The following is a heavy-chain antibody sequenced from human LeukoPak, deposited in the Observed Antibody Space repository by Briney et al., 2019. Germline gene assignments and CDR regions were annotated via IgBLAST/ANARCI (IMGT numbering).Heavy chain of an antibody. CDR2: IIPIFGIA. J-gene: IGHJ6*02. Sequence: SVKVSCKASGGTFSSYAISWVRQAPGQGLEWMGRIIPIFGIANYAQKFQGRVTITADKSTSTAYMELSSLRSEDTAVYYCASKPYSSSTSCWHGMDVWGQGTTVTVSS. CDR3: ASKPYSSSTSCWHGMDV. D-gene: IGHD2-2*01. V-gene: IGHV1-69*04. CDR1: GGTFSSYA.